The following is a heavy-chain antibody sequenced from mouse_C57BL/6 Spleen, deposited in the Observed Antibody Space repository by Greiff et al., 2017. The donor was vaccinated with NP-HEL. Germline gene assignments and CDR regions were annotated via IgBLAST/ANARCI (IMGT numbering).Heavy chain of an antibody. Sequence: EVKLVESGPGLVKPSQSLSLTCSVTGYSITSGYYWNWIRQFPGNKLEWMGYISYDGSNNYNPSLKNRISITRDTSKNQFFLKLNSVTTEDTATYYCARDSGGSSGYFDYWGQGTTLTVSS. D-gene: IGHD1-1*01. CDR3: ARDSGGSSGYFDY. V-gene: IGHV3-6*01. CDR2: ISYDGSN. CDR1: GYSITSGYY. J-gene: IGHJ2*01.